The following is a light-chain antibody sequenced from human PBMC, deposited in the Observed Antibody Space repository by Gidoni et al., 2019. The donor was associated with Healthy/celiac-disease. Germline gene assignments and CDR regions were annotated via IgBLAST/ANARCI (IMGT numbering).Light chain of an antibody. Sequence: DIVMTQSPDSLAVSLGERATINCKSSQSVLYSSNNKNYLAWYQQKPGQPPKLLIYWASTREAGVTDRLRGSGSGTDFTLTISSLQAEDVAVYYCQQYYSTPCSFGQGTKLEIK. CDR3: QQYYSTPCS. CDR1: QSVLYSSNNKNY. CDR2: WAS. J-gene: IGKJ2*04. V-gene: IGKV4-1*01.